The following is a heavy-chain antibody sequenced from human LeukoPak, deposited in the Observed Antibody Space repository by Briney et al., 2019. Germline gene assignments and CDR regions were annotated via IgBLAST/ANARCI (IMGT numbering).Heavy chain of an antibody. CDR2: IYSGGST. CDR1: GFTVSSNY. Sequence: SGGSLRLSCAASGFTVSSNYMSWVRQAPGKGLEWVSVIYSGGSTYYADSVKGRFTISRDNSKNTLYLQMNSLRAEDTAVYYCAKEYCGGDCYSDYFDYWGQGTLVTVSS. CDR3: AKEYCGGDCYSDYFDY. V-gene: IGHV3-53*05. J-gene: IGHJ4*02. D-gene: IGHD2-21*02.